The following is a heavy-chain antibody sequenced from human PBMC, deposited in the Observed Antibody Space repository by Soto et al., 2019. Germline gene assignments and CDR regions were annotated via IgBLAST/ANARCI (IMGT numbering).Heavy chain of an antibody. V-gene: IGHV4-39*07. CDR3: AREGTEDYSLDY. J-gene: IGHJ4*02. CDR1: GGSISSSSYY. D-gene: IGHD4-4*01. CDR2: IYYSGST. Sequence: SETLSLTCTVSGGSISSSSYYWGWIRQPPGKGLEWIGSIYYSGSTYYNPSLKSRVTISVDTSKNQFSLKLSSVTAADTAVYYCAREGTEDYSLDYWGQGTLVTVSS.